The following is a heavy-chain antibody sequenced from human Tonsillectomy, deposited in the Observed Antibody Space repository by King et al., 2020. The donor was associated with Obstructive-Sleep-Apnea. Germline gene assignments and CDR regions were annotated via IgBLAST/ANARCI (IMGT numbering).Heavy chain of an antibody. CDR1: GGSVSYYY. D-gene: IGHD5-24*01. J-gene: IGHJ3*02. CDR3: ARPMEIATIQANDAFDI. CDR2: IYYSGST. Sequence: QLQETGPGLVKPSETLSLICSISGGSVSYYYCSWIGQPPGKGLEWIGYIYYSGSTNYNPSLKSRVTISLDTSKNPFSLKLISVTYADTAVYYCARPMEIATIQANDAFDIWGQGTMVTVSS. V-gene: IGHV4-59*02.